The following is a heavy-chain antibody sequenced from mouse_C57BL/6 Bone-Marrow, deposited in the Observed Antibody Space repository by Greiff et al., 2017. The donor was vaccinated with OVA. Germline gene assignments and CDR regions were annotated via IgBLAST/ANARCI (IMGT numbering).Heavy chain of an antibody. CDR2: IYPGNSDT. CDR3: TRSILLRPIIDY. D-gene: IGHD1-1*01. V-gene: IGHV1-5*01. Sequence: EVMLVESGTVLARPGASVKMSCKTSGYTFTSYWMHWVNQRPGQGLEWIGAIYPGNSDTSYNQKFKGKAKLTAVTSASTAYMELSSLTNEDSAVDYCTRSILLRPIIDYWGQGTSVTVSS. J-gene: IGHJ4*01. CDR1: GYTFTSYW.